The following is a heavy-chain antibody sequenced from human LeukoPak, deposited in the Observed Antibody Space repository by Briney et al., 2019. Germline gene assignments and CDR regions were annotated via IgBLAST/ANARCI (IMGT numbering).Heavy chain of an antibody. Sequence: PSETLSLTCTVSGGSISSSSYYWGWLRQPPGKGLEWIGSIYYSGSTYYNPSLKSRVTISVDTSKNQFSLKLSSVTAADTAVYYCARSDPIVVVVAAIAFDIWGQGTMVTVSS. CDR2: IYYSGST. D-gene: IGHD2-15*01. CDR3: ARSDPIVVVVAAIAFDI. J-gene: IGHJ3*02. CDR1: GGSISSSSYY. V-gene: IGHV4-39*01.